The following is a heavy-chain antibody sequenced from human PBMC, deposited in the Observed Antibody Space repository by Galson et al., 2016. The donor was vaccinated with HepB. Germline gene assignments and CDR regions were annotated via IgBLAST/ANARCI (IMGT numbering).Heavy chain of an antibody. CDR2: ISWNSATI. J-gene: IGHJ4*02. V-gene: IGHV3-9*01. Sequence: SLRLSCAASGFIFDNFAMHWVRQAPGKGLEWVSGISWNSATIVYADSVKGRFTISRDNAKNSLYLQMNSLRAEDTALYYCAKDKGGYSGYDPFDYWGQGTLVTVSS. CDR3: AKDKGGYSGYDPFDY. D-gene: IGHD5-12*01. CDR1: GFIFDNFA.